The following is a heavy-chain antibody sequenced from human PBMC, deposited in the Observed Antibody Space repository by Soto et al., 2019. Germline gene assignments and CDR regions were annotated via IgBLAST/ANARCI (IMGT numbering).Heavy chain of an antibody. V-gene: IGHV3-30-3*01. CDR1: GFTFSSYP. D-gene: IGHD5-18*01. Sequence: QVPLVESGGGLVQPGRSLRLSCAASGFTFSSYPMHWVRQAPGKGLEWVAVISYDGSNKYYADSVKRRFTISRDNSKNTLYLQMNSLRAEHTGVYYCARDPLWGTAMVLWYFDLWGRGTLVTVSS. CDR2: ISYDGSNK. CDR3: ARDPLWGTAMVLWYFDL. J-gene: IGHJ2*01.